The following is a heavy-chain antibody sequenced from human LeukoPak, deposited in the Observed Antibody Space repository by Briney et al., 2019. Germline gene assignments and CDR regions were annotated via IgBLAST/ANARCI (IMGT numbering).Heavy chain of an antibody. CDR3: AKDKSSSVLRYFDL. D-gene: IGHD6-13*01. J-gene: IGHJ2*01. CDR1: GFTFDDYA. V-gene: IGHV3-9*01. CDR2: ISWNSGSI. Sequence: PGGSLRLSCAASGFTFDDYAMHWVRQAPGKGLEWVSGISWNSGSIGYADSVKGRFTISRDNAKNSLYLQMNSLRAEDTALYYCAKDKSSSVLRYFDLWGRGTLVTVSS.